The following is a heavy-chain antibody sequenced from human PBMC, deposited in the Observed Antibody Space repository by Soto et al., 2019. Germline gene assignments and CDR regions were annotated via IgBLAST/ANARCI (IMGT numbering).Heavy chain of an antibody. CDR2: IYYSGST. Sequence: TLSLTCTVSGGSISSGGYYWSWIRQHPGKGLEWIGYIYYSGSTYYNPSLKRRVTISVDTSKNQFSLKLSSVTAADTAVYYCARDIAYDSSGYYYGDAFDIWGQGTMVTVSS. D-gene: IGHD3-22*01. V-gene: IGHV4-31*03. CDR1: GGSISSGGYY. CDR3: ARDIAYDSSGYYYGDAFDI. J-gene: IGHJ3*02.